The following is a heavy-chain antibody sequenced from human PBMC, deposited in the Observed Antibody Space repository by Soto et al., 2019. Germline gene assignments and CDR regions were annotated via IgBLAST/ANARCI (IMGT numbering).Heavy chain of an antibody. D-gene: IGHD5-12*01. CDR1: GGSISSGGYY. J-gene: IGHJ6*02. Sequence: SETLSLTCAVSGGSISSGGYYWSRIRQHPGKGLEWIGYIYYSGSTYYNPSLKSRVTISVDTSKNQFSLKLSSVTAADTAVYYCARVRYSGYEEWNYGTNVWGQGTTVTVSS. V-gene: IGHV4-31*11. CDR3: ARVRYSGYEEWNYGTNV. CDR2: IYYSGST.